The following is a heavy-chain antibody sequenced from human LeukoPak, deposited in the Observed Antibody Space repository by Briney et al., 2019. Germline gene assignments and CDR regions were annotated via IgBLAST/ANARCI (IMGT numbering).Heavy chain of an antibody. D-gene: IGHD5-18*01. J-gene: IGHJ3*02. CDR2: IFPISGTT. V-gene: IGHV1-69*05. Sequence: GASVKVSCKASGGTFSTYTISWVRQAPGQGLEWMGRIFPISGTTNYARKFQGRVSITTDESTSTAYMELSSLRSEDTAVYYCAKSIRGYSYRLMGEDAFDIWGQGTMVTVSS. CDR1: GGTFSTYT. CDR3: AKSIRGYSYRLMGEDAFDI.